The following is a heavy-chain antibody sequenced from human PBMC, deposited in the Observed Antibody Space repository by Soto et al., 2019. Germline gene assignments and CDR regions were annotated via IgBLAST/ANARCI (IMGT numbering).Heavy chain of an antibody. V-gene: IGHV3-15*01. CDR3: MTHAVIYSRGH. CDR1: GFTFSNDW. Sequence: GESLKISCAASGFTFSNDWMNWVRQAPGKGLEWVARIKTVTDGGTTDYAAPVKGRFFISRDDSRSTLYLQMNSLKTEDTAIYYCMTHAVIYSRGHWGQGTLVTVSS. D-gene: IGHD6-25*01. CDR2: IKTVTDGGTT. J-gene: IGHJ4*02.